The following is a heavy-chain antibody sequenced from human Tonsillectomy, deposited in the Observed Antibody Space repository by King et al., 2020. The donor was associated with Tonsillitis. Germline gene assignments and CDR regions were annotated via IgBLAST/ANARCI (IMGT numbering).Heavy chain of an antibody. J-gene: IGHJ4*02. D-gene: IGHD7-27*01. CDR3: ARGSGDLDY. Sequence: VQLVESGGGVVQPGRSLRLSFAASGFSFRSFGVNWVRQAPGKGLEGVALVSYDGNNKFYADSVKGRFTISRDNSKNTVDLQMTTLRIEDTGVYYCARGSGDLDYWGQGTQVTVSS. CDR1: GFSFRSFG. CDR2: VSYDGNNK. V-gene: IGHV3-30*03.